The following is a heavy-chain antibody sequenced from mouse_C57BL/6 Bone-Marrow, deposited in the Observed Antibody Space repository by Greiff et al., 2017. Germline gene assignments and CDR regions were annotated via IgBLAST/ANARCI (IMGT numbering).Heavy chain of an antibody. V-gene: IGHV1-76*01. D-gene: IGHD2-1*01. J-gene: IGHJ1*03. CDR2: IYPGSGNT. Sequence: VQLQQSGAELVRPGASVKLSCKASGYTFTDYYINWVKQRPGQGLEWIARIYPGSGNTYYNEKFKGKATLTAEKSSSTAYMQLSSLTSEDSAVYFCAGYYGNYWYFDVWGTGTTVTVSS. CDR1: GYTFTDYY. CDR3: AGYYGNYWYFDV.